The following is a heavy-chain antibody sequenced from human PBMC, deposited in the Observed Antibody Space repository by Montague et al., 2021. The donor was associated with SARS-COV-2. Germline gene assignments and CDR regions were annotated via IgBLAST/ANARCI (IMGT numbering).Heavy chain of an antibody. CDR2: ISYSGTT. CDR1: GGSISSTTYR. CDR3: ARHYGSSLNS. V-gene: IGHV4-39*01. Sequence: SETLSLTCTVSGGSISSTTYRWGWVRQPPGKGLEWIGFISYSGTTFYNPSLKSRISMSVDTPKSQFSLNLTSVTAADTAVYYCARHYGSSLNSWGQGIRVAFSS. J-gene: IGHJ4*02. D-gene: IGHD4-17*01.